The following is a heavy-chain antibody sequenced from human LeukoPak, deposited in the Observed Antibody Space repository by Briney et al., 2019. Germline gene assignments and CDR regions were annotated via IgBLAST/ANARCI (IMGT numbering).Heavy chain of an antibody. V-gene: IGHV4-59*01. Sequence: PSETLSLTCTVSGGSISSYYWSWIRQPPGKGLEWIGYIYYSGSTNYNPSLKSRVTISVDTSKNQFSLKLSSVTAADTAVYYCARFGWFGEHIDYWGQGTLVTVS. D-gene: IGHD3-10*01. CDR2: IYYSGST. CDR1: GGSISSYY. CDR3: ARFGWFGEHIDY. J-gene: IGHJ4*02.